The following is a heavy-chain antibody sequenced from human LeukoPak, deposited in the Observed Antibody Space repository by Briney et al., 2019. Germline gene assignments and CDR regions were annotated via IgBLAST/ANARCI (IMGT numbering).Heavy chain of an antibody. CDR3: AREDYGDYVSIYGMDV. V-gene: IGHV1-2*06. Sequence: ASVKVSCKASGGTFSSYAISWVRQAPGQGLEWMGRINPNSGGTNYAQKFQGRVTMTRDTSISTAYMELSRLRSDDTAVYYCAREDYGDYVSIYGMDVWGQGTTVTVSS. CDR2: INPNSGGT. CDR1: GGTFSSYA. D-gene: IGHD4-17*01. J-gene: IGHJ6*02.